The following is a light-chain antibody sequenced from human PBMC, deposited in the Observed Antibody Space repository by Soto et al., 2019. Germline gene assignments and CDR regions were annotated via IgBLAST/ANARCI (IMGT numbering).Light chain of an antibody. CDR2: DAS. CDR3: QQRSSAIT. J-gene: IGKJ5*01. V-gene: IGKV3D-20*02. CDR1: QSVSSSY. Sequence: EIVLTQSPGTLSLSPGERATLSCRASQSVSSSYLAWYQQRPGQAPRLLIYDASNRATGIPARFSGRGSGTDFTLTISSLEPEDFAVYYCQQRSSAITFGQGTRLEIK.